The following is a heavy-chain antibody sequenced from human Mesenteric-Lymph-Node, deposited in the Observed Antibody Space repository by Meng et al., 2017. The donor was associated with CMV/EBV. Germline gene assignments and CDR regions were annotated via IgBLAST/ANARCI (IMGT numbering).Heavy chain of an antibody. V-gene: IGHV3-73*01. D-gene: IGHD4-11*01. CDR3: IHGPTVTNGVVGAGYYYGMDV. CDR2: IRSKANSYAT. CDR1: GFTFSGSA. Sequence: GESLKISCAASGFTFSGSAMHWVRQASGKGLEWVGRIRSKANSYATAYAASVKGRFTISRDDSKNTAYLQMNSLKTEDTAVYYCIHGPTVTNGVVGAGYYYGMDVWGQGTTVTVSS. J-gene: IGHJ6*02.